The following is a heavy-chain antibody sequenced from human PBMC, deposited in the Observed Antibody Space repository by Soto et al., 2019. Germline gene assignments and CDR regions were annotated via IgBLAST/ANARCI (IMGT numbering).Heavy chain of an antibody. CDR1: GFTISTYA. CDR3: AKDAVYKDGLWLMDS. CDR2: VTGSGSQI. V-gene: IGHV3-23*01. D-gene: IGHD2-21*01. Sequence: ASLRLSCAATGFTISTYAMTWVRQAPGKGLECVSGVTGSGSQIHYADSVKGRFTISKDNSKNTLYLQMSNLRDEDTALYYCAKDAVYKDGLWLMDSWGQGTLVTVSS. J-gene: IGHJ5*02.